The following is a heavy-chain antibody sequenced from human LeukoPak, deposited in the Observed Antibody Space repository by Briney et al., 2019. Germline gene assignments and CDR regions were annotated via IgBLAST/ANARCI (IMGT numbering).Heavy chain of an antibody. CDR1: GFIVSSNY. Sequence: PGGSLRLSCAASGFIVSSNYMSWVRQAPGKVLEWVSVIYSGGSTYYADSVRGRFTISRDNSKSTLYLQMNSLRAEDTAVYYCARDSHSGSYYRLDYWGQGTLVTVSS. D-gene: IGHD1-26*01. V-gene: IGHV3-53*01. CDR3: ARDSHSGSYYRLDY. CDR2: IYSGGST. J-gene: IGHJ4*02.